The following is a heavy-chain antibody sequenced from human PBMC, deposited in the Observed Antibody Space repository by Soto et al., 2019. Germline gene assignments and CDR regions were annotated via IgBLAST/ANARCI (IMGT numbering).Heavy chain of an antibody. CDR1: GGSVSDKRW. D-gene: IGHD3-16*01. J-gene: IGHJ3*02. V-gene: IGHV4-4*02. CDR3: ASYVSTGGYGAFDI. Sequence: QVVLQESGPGLVKASGTLSLTCALSGGSVSDKRWWTWVRQTPGKGLEWIGETFRKGDTNYNAFLKSRVSISIDKSRNQVSLILTSVTAADTAVYYCASYVSTGGYGAFDIWGQGTVVTVSS. CDR2: TFRKGDT.